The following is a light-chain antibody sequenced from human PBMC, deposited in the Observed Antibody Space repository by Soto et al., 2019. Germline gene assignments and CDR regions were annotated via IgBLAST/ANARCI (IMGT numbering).Light chain of an antibody. J-gene: IGLJ2*01. V-gene: IGLV8-61*01. Sequence: QAVVTQEPSFSVSPGGTVTLTCGLSSGSVSATYYPSWYQQTPGQAPRTLIYSTITRSSGVPDRFSGSILGNKAALTITGAQADDESDYYCVRYMCSGIPVFGGVTKLTVL. CDR2: STI. CDR3: VRYMCSGIPV. CDR1: SGSVSATYY.